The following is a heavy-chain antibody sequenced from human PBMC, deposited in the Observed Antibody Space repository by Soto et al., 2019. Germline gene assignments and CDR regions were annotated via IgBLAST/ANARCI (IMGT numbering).Heavy chain of an antibody. V-gene: IGHV1-69*13. CDR3: ARDSGLCSGGSCYSRAVAAEYYFDY. Sequence: SVKVSCKASGGTFSSYAISWVRQAPGQGLEWMGGIIPIFGTANYAQKFQGRVTITADESTSTAYMELSSLRSEDTAVYYCARDSGLCSGGSCYSRAVAAEYYFDYWGQGTLVTVSS. J-gene: IGHJ4*02. CDR2: IIPIFGTA. CDR1: GGTFSSYA. D-gene: IGHD2-15*01.